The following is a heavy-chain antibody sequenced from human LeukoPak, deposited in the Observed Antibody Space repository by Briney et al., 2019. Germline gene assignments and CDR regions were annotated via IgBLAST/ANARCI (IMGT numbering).Heavy chain of an antibody. V-gene: IGHV3-23*01. J-gene: IGHJ6*02. Sequence: GVSLRLSCAASGFTFSSYAMSWVRQAPGKGLEWLSAMSGCGGSTYYADCGEGRLTISRDNSKNTMYLQMSSLKAEDTVVYYCAKHYYDVYYYYAMGVWGQGTTVTVSS. CDR3: AKHYYDVYYYYAMGV. CDR2: MSGCGGST. CDR1: GFTFSSYA. D-gene: IGHD3-22*01.